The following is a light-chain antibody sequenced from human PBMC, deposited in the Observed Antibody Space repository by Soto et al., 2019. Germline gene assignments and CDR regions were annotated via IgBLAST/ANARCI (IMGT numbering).Light chain of an antibody. CDR1: SSDVGGYNY. CDR3: SSYTIGSTLVV. V-gene: IGLV2-14*01. CDR2: EVS. Sequence: QSALTQPASVSGSPGQSITISCTGTSSDVGGYNYVSWYQQHPGKAPKLMIFEVSNRTSEVSNRFSGSKSVNTASLTISGLQAEDEGNYSCSSYTIGSTLVVFGGGTKVTVL. J-gene: IGLJ2*01.